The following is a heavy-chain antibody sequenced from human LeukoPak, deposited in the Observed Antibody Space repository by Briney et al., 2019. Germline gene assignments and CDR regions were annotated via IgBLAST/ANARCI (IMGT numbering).Heavy chain of an antibody. V-gene: IGHV4-31*03. D-gene: IGHD5-12*01. CDR2: IYYSGST. CDR3: ARGSGGYGWYFDL. J-gene: IGHJ2*01. CDR1: GGSISSGGYY. Sequence: SETLSLTCTVSGGSISSGGYYWSWIRQHPGKGLEWIGYIYYSGSTYYNPSLKSRVTISVDTSKNQFSLKLSSVTAADTAVYYCARGSGGYGWYFDLWGRGTLVTVSS.